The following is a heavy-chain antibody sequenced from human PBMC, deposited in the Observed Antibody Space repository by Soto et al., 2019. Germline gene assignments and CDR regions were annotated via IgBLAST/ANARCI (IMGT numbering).Heavy chain of an antibody. CDR2: IYYSGST. CDR1: GGSISSGGYY. CDR3: ARAPTSNYDFWSGYYPEPYGMDV. V-gene: IGHV4-31*03. J-gene: IGHJ6*02. D-gene: IGHD3-3*01. Sequence: SETLSLTCTVSGGSISSGGYYWSWIRQHPGKGLEWIGYIYYSGSTYYNPSLKSRVTISVDTSKNQFSLKLSSVTAADTAVYYCARAPTSNYDFWSGYYPEPYGMDVWRQGTTVTVSS.